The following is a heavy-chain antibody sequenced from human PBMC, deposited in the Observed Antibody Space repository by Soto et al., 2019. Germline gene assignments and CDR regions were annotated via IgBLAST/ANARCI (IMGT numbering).Heavy chain of an antibody. D-gene: IGHD3-3*01. Sequence: PGGSLRLSCAASGFSFGSYALSWVRQAPGKGLEWVSTISGSDGKTFYADSVKGRFSTSRDTSQSTLYLQMNSLRADDTAMYYCARWSYLDYWGQRTRVTVSS. CDR3: ARWSYLDY. CDR2: ISGSDGKT. J-gene: IGHJ4*02. V-gene: IGHV3-23*01. CDR1: GFSFGSYA.